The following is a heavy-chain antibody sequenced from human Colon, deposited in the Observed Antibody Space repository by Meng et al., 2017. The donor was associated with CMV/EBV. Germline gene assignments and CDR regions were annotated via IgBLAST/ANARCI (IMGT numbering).Heavy chain of an antibody. CDR2: IKQDGSEK. J-gene: IGHJ6*02. CDR3: ARVLGGTLGGV. V-gene: IGHV3-7*01. Sequence: GESLKISCTTSEFTFSRYWMSWVRQAPGKGLEWVANIKQDGSEKNYVDSVKGRFTISRDNSANTLYLQMNSLRTDDTAVYYCARVLGGTLGGVWGQGTTVTVSS. CDR1: EFTFSRYW. D-gene: IGHD2-15*01.